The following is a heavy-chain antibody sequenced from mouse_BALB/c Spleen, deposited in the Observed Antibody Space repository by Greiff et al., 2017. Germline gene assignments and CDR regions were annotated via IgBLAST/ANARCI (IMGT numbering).Heavy chain of an antibody. CDR2: ISSGGSYT. D-gene: IGHD1-1*01. V-gene: IGHV5-9-3*01. Sequence: EVKLMESGGGLVKPGGSLKLSCAASGFTFSSYAMSWVRQTPEKRLEWVATISSGGSYTYYPDSVKGRFTISRDNAKNTLYLQMSSLRSEDTAMYYCARRDYFVWGAGTTVTVSS. CDR3: ARRDYFV. CDR1: GFTFSSYA. J-gene: IGHJ1*01.